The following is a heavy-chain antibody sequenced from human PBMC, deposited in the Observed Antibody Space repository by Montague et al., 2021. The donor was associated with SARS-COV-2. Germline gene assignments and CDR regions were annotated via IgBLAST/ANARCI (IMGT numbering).Heavy chain of an antibody. CDR1: GFTFDDYA. CDR3: VKDMSEFDDLNAFDV. CDR2: INGDGLTT. D-gene: IGHD3-10*01. Sequence: SLGLSCAASGFTFDDYAMHWVRQAPGKGLEWVSLINGDGLTTLVXDSVEGRFIISRDNSKNSLYLQMKSLRTEDTALYFCVKDMSEFDDLNAFDVWGQGTQVTVSS. J-gene: IGHJ3*01. V-gene: IGHV3-43*02.